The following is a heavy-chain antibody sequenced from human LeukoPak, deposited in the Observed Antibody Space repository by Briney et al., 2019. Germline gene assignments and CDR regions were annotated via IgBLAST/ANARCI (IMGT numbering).Heavy chain of an antibody. V-gene: IGHV5-51*01. CDR1: GYSFTSYW. CDR3: ARRVVNNRNWYFDL. J-gene: IGHJ2*01. D-gene: IGHD4-23*01. Sequence: GESLKISWKGSGYSFTSYWIGWVRQMPGKGLGWMGIIYPGDSDTRYSPSFQGQVTISADKSISTAYLQWSSLKASDTAMYYCARRVVNNRNWYFDLWGRGTLVTVSS. CDR2: IYPGDSDT.